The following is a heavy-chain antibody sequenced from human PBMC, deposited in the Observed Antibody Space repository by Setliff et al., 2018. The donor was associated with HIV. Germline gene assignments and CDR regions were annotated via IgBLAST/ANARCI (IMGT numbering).Heavy chain of an antibody. D-gene: IGHD2-2*01. CDR2: IRYDGSNK. Sequence: PGGSLRLSCAASGFTFSSYGMHWVRQAPGKGLEWVAFIRYDGSNKYYADSVKGRFTISRDNSKNTLYLQMNSPRAEDTAVYYCAKGYCSSTSCYDYYYYGMDVWGQGTTVTVSS. V-gene: IGHV3-30*02. CDR3: AKGYCSSTSCYDYYYYGMDV. CDR1: GFTFSSYG. J-gene: IGHJ6*02.